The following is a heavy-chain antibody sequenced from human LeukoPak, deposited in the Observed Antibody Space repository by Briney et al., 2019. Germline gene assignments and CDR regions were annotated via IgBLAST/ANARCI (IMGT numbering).Heavy chain of an antibody. V-gene: IGHV4-59*01. CDR1: GGSISGFY. CDR2: IYYSGSA. CDR3: ARDRDSSGWFDY. D-gene: IGHD6-19*01. Sequence: SETLSLTCTVSGGSISGFYWGRIRQPPGKGLEWIGFIYYSGSANYNPSLKSRVTTSVDMSKNQFSLKLSSVTAADTAFYYCARDRDSSGWFDYWGQGALVTVSS. J-gene: IGHJ4*02.